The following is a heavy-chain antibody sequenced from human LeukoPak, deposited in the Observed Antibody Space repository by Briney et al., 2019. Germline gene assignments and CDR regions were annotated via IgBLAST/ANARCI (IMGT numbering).Heavy chain of an antibody. CDR3: AKDREAVVINWFNP. CDR2: ISGSGGST. Sequence: GESLRLSCAASGFTFSSYAMSWVRQAPGKGLEWVSAISGSGGSTYYADSVKGRFTISRDNSKNTLYLQMNSLRAEDTAVYYCAKDREAVVINWFNPWGQGTLVTVSS. V-gene: IGHV3-23*01. CDR1: GFTFSSYA. J-gene: IGHJ5*02. D-gene: IGHD6-19*01.